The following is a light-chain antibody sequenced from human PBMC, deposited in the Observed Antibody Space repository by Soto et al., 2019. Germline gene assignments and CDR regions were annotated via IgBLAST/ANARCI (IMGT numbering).Light chain of an antibody. CDR2: DAS. J-gene: IGKJ3*01. CDR3: QHYDNLPFT. CDR1: QDINNA. V-gene: IGKV1-33*01. Sequence: DIQMTQSPSSLSASVGDRVTITCQASQDINNALNWYQQKPGKAPKLLIYDASYLETGVPSRFSGSGSGTDFTVTISSLQPEDIATYYCQHYDNLPFTFGPGTKVDFK.